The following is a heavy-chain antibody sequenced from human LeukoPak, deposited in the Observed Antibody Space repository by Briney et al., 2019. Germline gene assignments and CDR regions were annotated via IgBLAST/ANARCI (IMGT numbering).Heavy chain of an antibody. Sequence: GGSLRLSCAASGFTFSSYSMNWVRQAPGKGLEWVSSISSSSSYIYYADSVKGRFTISRDNAKNSLYLQMNSLRAEDTAVYYCARVKIVVVPAAPNYYYGMGVWGKGTTVTVSS. D-gene: IGHD2-2*01. CDR3: ARVKIVVVPAAPNYYYGMGV. CDR1: GFTFSSYS. J-gene: IGHJ6*04. V-gene: IGHV3-21*01. CDR2: ISSSSSYI.